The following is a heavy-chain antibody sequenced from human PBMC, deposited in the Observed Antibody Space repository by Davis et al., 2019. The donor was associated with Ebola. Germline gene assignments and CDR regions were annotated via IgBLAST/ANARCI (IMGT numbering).Heavy chain of an antibody. Sequence: PGGSLRLSCAASGFTVSSNYMSWVRQAPGKGLEWVSAISGSGGSTYYADSVKGRFTISRDNSKNTLYLQMNSLRAEDTAVYYCARERSYSGSYYPYWGQGTLVTVSS. CDR2: ISGSGGST. D-gene: IGHD1-26*01. J-gene: IGHJ4*02. CDR3: ARERSYSGSYYPY. V-gene: IGHV3-23*01. CDR1: GFTVSSNY.